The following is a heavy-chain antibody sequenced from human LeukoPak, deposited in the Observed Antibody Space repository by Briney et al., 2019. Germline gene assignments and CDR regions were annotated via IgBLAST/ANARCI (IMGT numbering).Heavy chain of an antibody. CDR2: IWYDGSNK. V-gene: IGHV3-33*08. CDR3: AREESSGSYRY. J-gene: IGHJ4*02. D-gene: IGHD1-26*01. CDR1: GFTFSSYA. Sequence: AGGSLRLSCAASGFTFSSYAMHWVRQAPGKGLEWVAVIWYDGSNKYYADSVKGRFTISRDNSKNTLYLQMNSLRAEDTAVYYCAREESSGSYRYWGQGTLVTVSS.